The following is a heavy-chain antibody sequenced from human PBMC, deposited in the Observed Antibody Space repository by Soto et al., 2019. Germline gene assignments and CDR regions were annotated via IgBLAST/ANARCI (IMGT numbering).Heavy chain of an antibody. CDR2: TRSKANSYTT. J-gene: IGHJ4*02. CDR3: ARVRLVVVTALDY. D-gene: IGHD2-21*02. Sequence: EVQLVESGGDLVQPGGSLRLSCVASGFTFSDHYMDWVRQSPGKGLEWVGRTRSKANSYTTEYAASVKGRFTISRDDSKNSLYLPMNSLKTEDTAVYYCARVRLVVVTALDYWGQGTLVTVSS. CDR1: GFTFSDHY. V-gene: IGHV3-72*01.